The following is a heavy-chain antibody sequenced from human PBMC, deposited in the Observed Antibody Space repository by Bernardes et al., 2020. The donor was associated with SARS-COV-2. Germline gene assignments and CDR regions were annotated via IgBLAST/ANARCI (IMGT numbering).Heavy chain of an antibody. D-gene: IGHD3-22*01. CDR1: GFTFSSYA. J-gene: IGHJ4*02. CDR3: AKDESAYYYDSSGSSNYFDY. CDR2: ISGSGGST. Sequence: GGSLRLSCAASGFTFSSYAMSWVRQAPGKGLEWVSTISGSGGSTYCADSVKGRFTISRDNSKNTLYLQMNSLRAEDTAVYYCAKDESAYYYDSSGSSNYFDYWGQGTLVTVSS. V-gene: IGHV3-23*01.